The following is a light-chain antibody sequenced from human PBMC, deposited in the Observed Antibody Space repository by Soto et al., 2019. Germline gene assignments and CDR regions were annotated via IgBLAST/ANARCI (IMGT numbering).Light chain of an antibody. CDR1: QSVSSY. Sequence: EIVLTQSPATLSLSPGERATLSCRASQSVSSYLAWYQQKPGQAPRLLIYDAYNRATGIPARFSGSVSGTDFTLTISSLETEDFAVYYCQQRSNWPMITLGQGTRLEIK. CDR2: DAY. CDR3: QQRSNWPMIT. V-gene: IGKV3-11*01. J-gene: IGKJ5*01.